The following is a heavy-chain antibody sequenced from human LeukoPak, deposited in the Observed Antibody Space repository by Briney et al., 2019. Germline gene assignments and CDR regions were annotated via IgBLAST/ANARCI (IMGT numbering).Heavy chain of an antibody. Sequence: SLRLSSAPSGFTLTSHSMNCVRQPPKNVIEWDSSTRRVARYISYADSVKGRFTISRDNAKNSLYLQMSSLRAEDTAVYYCAREVDYVFDFRGQGTLVTVSS. CDR2: TRRVARYI. CDR3: AREVDYVFDF. CDR1: GFTLTSHS. V-gene: IGHV3-21*01. J-gene: IGHJ4*02. D-gene: IGHD4-17*01.